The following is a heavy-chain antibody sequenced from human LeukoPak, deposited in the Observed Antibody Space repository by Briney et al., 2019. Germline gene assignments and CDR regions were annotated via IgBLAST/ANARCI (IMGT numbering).Heavy chain of an antibody. V-gene: IGHV4-34*01. CDR3: ARVVYYYDSSGYLNKFDY. J-gene: IGHJ4*02. CDR1: GGSFSGYY. CDR2: INESGST. D-gene: IGHD3-22*01. Sequence: SETLSLTCAVYGGSFSGYYGSWIRQPPGKGLEWIGEINESGSTNYNPSLHCRVTISVDPSKTQFSLTLSSVTAADTAVYYCARVVYYYDSSGYLNKFDYWGQGTLVTVSS.